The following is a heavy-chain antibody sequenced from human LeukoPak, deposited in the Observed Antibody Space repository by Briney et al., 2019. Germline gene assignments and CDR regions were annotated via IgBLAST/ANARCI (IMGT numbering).Heavy chain of an antibody. CDR3: DPHDSASQF. CDR2: ISSDGSNK. D-gene: IGHD6-6*01. J-gene: IGHJ4*02. Sequence: GGSLRLSCAASGFTFSSYAMHWVRQAPGKGLEWVAFISSDGSNKYYADSVKGRFAISRDNSKNTLYLQMNGLRDGDAAVYYCDPHDSASQFWGQGTLVTVSS. CDR1: GFTFSSYA. V-gene: IGHV3-30*09.